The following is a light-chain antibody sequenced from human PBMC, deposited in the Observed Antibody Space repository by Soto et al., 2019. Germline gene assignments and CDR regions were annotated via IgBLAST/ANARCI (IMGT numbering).Light chain of an antibody. CDR3: AAWDDSLNGRV. V-gene: IGLV1-44*01. J-gene: IGLJ1*01. CDR2: SNN. Sequence: QSALTQPPSASGTPGQRVTISCSGSSSNIGSNTVNWYQQLPGTAPKLLIYSNNPRPSGVPDRFSGSKSGTSASLAISGLQSEDEADYYCAAWDDSLNGRVFGTGTKLTVL. CDR1: SSNIGSNT.